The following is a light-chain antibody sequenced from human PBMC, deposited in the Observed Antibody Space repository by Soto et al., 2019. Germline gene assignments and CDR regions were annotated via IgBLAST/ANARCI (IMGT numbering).Light chain of an antibody. CDR1: QSVSSN. Sequence: EIVMTQSPATLSVSPGERATLSCRASQSVSSNLAWYQQKPGQAPRLLIYGASTGATGIPARFSGSGSGTEFTLTISSLQSEDFAVHYCQQYNNWPSTFGQGTKVEIK. V-gene: IGKV3-15*01. CDR2: GAS. CDR3: QQYNNWPST. J-gene: IGKJ1*01.